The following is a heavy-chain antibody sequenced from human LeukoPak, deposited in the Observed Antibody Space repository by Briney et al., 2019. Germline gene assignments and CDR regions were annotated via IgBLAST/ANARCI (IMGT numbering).Heavy chain of an antibody. CDR3: ARDHRRDGYNSGFDY. CDR1: GYTFTGYY. D-gene: IGHD5-24*01. V-gene: IGHV1-2*02. CDR2: INPNSGGT. Sequence: GASVKVSCKASGYTFTGYYMHWVRQAPGQGLEWTGWINPNSGGTNYAQKFQGRVTMTRDTSISTAYMELSRLRSDDTAVYYCARDHRRDGYNSGFDYWGQGTLVTVSS. J-gene: IGHJ4*02.